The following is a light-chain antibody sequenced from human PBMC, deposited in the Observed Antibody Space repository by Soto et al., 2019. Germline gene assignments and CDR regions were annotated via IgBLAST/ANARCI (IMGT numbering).Light chain of an antibody. V-gene: IGKV3-15*01. CDR2: GAS. J-gene: IGKJ1*01. Sequence: EIVLTQSPGTLSLSPGERATLSCRASQSVTSSYLTWYQQKLGQAPRLLIYGASTRATGIPARFSGSGSGTEFTLTISSLQSEDFAVYYCQQYNNWPPWTLGQGTKVDIK. CDR3: QQYNNWPPWT. CDR1: QSVTSSY.